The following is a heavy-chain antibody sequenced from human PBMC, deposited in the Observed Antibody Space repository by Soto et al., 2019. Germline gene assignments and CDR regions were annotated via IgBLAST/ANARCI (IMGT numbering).Heavy chain of an antibody. CDR1: GGTFKKFA. D-gene: IGHD3-16*01. J-gene: IGHJ6*02. V-gene: IGHV1-69*01. Sequence: QVQLVQSGPEVKKPGSSVKVSCEASGGTFKKFAISWVRQAPGQGLEWMGGTLPFLGSSKYPQKFQGRVTMDADQSATTTYMELTGLTSEDTAVYYCARGGQFLSEAVWEASCSHGLDVWGQGTSGTVSS. CDR3: ARGGQFLSEAVWEASCSHGLDV. CDR2: TLPFLGSS.